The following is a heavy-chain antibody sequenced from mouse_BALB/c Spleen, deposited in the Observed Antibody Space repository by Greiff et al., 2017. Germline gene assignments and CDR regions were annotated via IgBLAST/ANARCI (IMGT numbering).Heavy chain of an antibody. V-gene: IGHV1-7*01. CDR1: GYTFTSYW. Sequence: VQVVESGAELAKPGASVKMSCKASGYTFTSYWMHWVKQRPGQGLEWIGYINPSTGYTEYNQKFKDKATLTADKSSSTAYMQLSSLTSEDSAVYYCAREGFAYWGQGTLVTVSA. J-gene: IGHJ3*01. CDR2: INPSTGYT. CDR3: AREGFAY.